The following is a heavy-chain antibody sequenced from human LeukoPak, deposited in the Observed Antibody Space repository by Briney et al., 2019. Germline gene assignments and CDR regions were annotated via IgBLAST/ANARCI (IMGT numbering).Heavy chain of an antibody. CDR3: ARHPVLRYLGT. CDR1: GGSISSYY. Sequence: SETLSLTCTVSGGSISSYYWSWIRLPPGKGLEWIGYIYYTGATYYNPSLKSRVTISLDTSKNQFSLKLSSVTAADTAVYYCARHPVLRYLGTWGQGTLVTVSS. D-gene: IGHD3-9*01. J-gene: IGHJ4*02. CDR2: IYYTGAT. V-gene: IGHV4-59*08.